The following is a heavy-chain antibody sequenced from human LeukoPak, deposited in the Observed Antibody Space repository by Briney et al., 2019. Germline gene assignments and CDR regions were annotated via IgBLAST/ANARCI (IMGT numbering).Heavy chain of an antibody. J-gene: IGHJ4*02. CDR2: IWYDGSNK. CDR3: ARDGYSYAYFDY. V-gene: IGHV3-33*01. CDR1: GFTFSSYG. D-gene: IGHD5-18*01. Sequence: PGRSLRLSCAASGFTFSSYGMHWVRQAPGKGLEWVAVIWYDGSNKYYADSVKGRFTISRGNSKNTLYLQMNSLRAEDTAVHYCARDGYSYAYFDYWGQGTLVTVSS.